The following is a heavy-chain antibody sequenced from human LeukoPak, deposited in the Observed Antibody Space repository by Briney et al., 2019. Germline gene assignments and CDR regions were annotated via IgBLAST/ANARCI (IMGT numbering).Heavy chain of an antibody. V-gene: IGHV4-59*01. CDR3: ARERRDGYKVYFDY. J-gene: IGHJ4*02. CDR1: GGSISSYF. D-gene: IGHD5-24*01. Sequence: SETLSLTCTVSGGSISSYFWSWIRQPPGKGLEWIGYVYYSGSTNYNPSLKSRVTISVDTSKNQFSLRLSSVTAADTAVYYCARERRDGYKVYFDYWGQGTLVTVSS. CDR2: VYYSGST.